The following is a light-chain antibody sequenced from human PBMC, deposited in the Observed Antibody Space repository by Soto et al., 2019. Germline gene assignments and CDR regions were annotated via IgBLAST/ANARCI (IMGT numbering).Light chain of an antibody. J-gene: IGLJ3*02. Sequence: QSVLTQPPSVSGASGQGVTISCTGGSSNIGAGYDVHWYQHLPGTSPKLLIYGNHNRPSGVPDRFSASKSGTSASLAISDLQAEDEADYYCQSYDSSLSGSWVFGGGTKLT. CDR1: SSNIGAGYD. V-gene: IGLV1-40*01. CDR3: QSYDSSLSGSWV. CDR2: GNH.